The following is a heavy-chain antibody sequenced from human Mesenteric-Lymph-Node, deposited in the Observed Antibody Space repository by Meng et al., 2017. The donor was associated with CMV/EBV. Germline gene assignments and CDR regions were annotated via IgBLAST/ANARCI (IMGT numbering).Heavy chain of an antibody. CDR1: GFTFSSYS. CDR2: ITSSGSHT. CDR3: ARGPTSG. V-gene: IGHV3-21*01. J-gene: IGHJ4*02. Sequence: GESLKISCAASGFTFSSYSMNWVRQAPGKGLEWVSSITSSGSHTYYGDSVKGRFSISRDNTKNSLYLQMSSLRVEDTAVYYCARGPTSGWGQGTLVTVSS. D-gene: IGHD3-10*01.